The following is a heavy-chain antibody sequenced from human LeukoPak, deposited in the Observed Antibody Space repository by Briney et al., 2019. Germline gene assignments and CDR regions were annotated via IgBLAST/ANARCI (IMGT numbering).Heavy chain of an antibody. Sequence: ASVKVSCKASGYTFTSYGISWVRQAPGQGLEWMGGIIPIFGTANYAQKFQGRVTITADESTSTAYMELSSLRSEDTAVYYCARDYGATGFSWGQGTLLTVSS. D-gene: IGHD4-17*01. CDR1: GYTFTSYG. CDR2: IIPIFGTA. CDR3: ARDYGATGFS. V-gene: IGHV1-69*13. J-gene: IGHJ5*02.